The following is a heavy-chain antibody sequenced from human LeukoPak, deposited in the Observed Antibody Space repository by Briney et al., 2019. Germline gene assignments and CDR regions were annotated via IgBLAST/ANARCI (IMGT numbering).Heavy chain of an antibody. V-gene: IGHV1-2*02. CDR1: GYAFTVYY. CDR3: ANGVTATVNTPAIF. J-gene: IGHJ4*02. D-gene: IGHD4-17*01. Sequence: ASVKVSCKASGYAFTVYYLHWVRQAPGQGLEWMGWINPNSGGTDYAQRFQGRVTMTRDTSISTGYMELSRLRSDDTAVYYCANGVTATVNTPAIFWGQGTLVIVSS. CDR2: INPNSGGT.